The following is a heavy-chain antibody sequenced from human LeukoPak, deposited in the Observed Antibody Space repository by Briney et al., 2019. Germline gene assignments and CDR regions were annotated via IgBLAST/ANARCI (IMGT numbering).Heavy chain of an antibody. V-gene: IGHV1-46*01. CDR1: GYTFTSYY. J-gene: IGHJ6*03. Sequence: ASVTVSCKASGYTFTSYYMHWVRQAPGQGLEWMGIINPSGGSTSYAQKFQGRVTMTRDMSTSTVYMELSSLRSEDTAVYYCARETFEDNYYYYMDVWGKGTTVTVSS. D-gene: IGHD3-3*02. CDR3: ARETFEDNYYYYMDV. CDR2: INPSGGST.